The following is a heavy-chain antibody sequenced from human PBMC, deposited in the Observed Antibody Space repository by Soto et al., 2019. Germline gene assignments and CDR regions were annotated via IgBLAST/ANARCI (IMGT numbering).Heavy chain of an antibody. V-gene: IGHV3-23*01. CDR3: AKGGGRRGSYPPLDY. J-gene: IGHJ4*02. CDR1: GFTLSTYA. Sequence: GGSLRLSCAASGFTLSTYAMTWVRQAPGKGLEWVSGVSESGTGTFYADSVRGRFTVSRDNSKNTVYLQMSSLRAEDTATYYCAKGGGRRGSYPPLDYWGQGTLVTVSS. D-gene: IGHD1-26*01. CDR2: VSESGTGT.